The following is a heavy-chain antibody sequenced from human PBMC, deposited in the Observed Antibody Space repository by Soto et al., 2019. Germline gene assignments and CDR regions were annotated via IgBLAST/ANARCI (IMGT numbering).Heavy chain of an antibody. CDR3: ARPNVLRYFDWLAALVY. D-gene: IGHD3-9*01. J-gene: IGHJ4*02. Sequence: SETRSLTCAVYGGSFSGYYWSWIRQPPGKGLEWIGEINHSGSTNYNPSLKSRVTISVDTSKNQFSLKLSSVTAADTAVYYCARPNVLRYFDWLAALVYWGQGTLVTVSS. CDR1: GGSFSGYY. CDR2: INHSGST. V-gene: IGHV4-34*01.